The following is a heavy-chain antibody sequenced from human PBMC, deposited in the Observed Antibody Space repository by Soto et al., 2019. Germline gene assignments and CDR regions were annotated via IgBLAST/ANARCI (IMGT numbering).Heavy chain of an antibody. CDR1: GFTFSGSA. J-gene: IGHJ4*02. CDR2: IRSKVNSYAT. Sequence: EVQLVESGGGLVQPGGSLKLSCAASGFTFSGSAMHWVRQASGKGLEWVGRIRSKVNSYATACAASVKGRFTISRDESKNTVYLQMNSLQIEDTAVYYCVRRSQDDSTGYFAYWGQGTLVTVSS. V-gene: IGHV3-73*02. D-gene: IGHD3-22*01. CDR3: VRRSQDDSTGYFAY.